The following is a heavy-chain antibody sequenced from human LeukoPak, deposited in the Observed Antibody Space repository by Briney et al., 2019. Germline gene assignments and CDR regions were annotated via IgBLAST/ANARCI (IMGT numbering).Heavy chain of an antibody. Sequence: ASVKVSCKASGYAFTSYDINWVRQATGQGLEWMGWMNPNSANTGYAQKFQGRVTMTTDTSTSTAYMELRSLRSDDTAVYYCARVEKQWLDAFDIWGQGTMVTVSS. D-gene: IGHD6-19*01. CDR1: GYAFTSYD. CDR2: MNPNSANT. V-gene: IGHV1-8*01. J-gene: IGHJ3*02. CDR3: ARVEKQWLDAFDI.